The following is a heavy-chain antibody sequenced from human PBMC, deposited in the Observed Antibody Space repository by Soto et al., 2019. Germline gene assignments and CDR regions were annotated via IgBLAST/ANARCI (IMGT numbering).Heavy chain of an antibody. Sequence: AWGSLRLSCSAAGFTFSIYAIHWVRQAPGKGLEYVSSISTNGGNTHYADSVKGRFTISRDNSKNTHYLQMSNLRAEDTAVYYCVKGEYYYDSAAYYPFDHWGQGTLVTVSS. CDR3: VKGEYYYDSAAYYPFDH. J-gene: IGHJ4*02. V-gene: IGHV3-64D*06. D-gene: IGHD3-22*01. CDR1: GFTFSIYA. CDR2: ISTNGGNT.